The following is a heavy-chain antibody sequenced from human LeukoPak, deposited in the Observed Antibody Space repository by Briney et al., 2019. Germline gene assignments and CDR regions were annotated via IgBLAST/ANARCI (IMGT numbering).Heavy chain of an antibody. J-gene: IGHJ4*02. CDR1: GGSFSGYY. CDR3: ARWGSGWSYFDY. CDR2: INHSGST. D-gene: IGHD6-13*01. Sequence: SETLSLTCAVYGGSFSGYYWSWIRQPPGKGLEWIGEINHSGSTNYNPSLKSRVTISVDTSKNQFSLKLSSATAADTAVYYCARWGSGWSYFDYWGQGTLVTVSS. V-gene: IGHV4-34*01.